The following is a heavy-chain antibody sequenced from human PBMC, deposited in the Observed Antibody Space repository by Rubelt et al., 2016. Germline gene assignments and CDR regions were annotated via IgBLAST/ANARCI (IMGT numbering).Heavy chain of an antibody. J-gene: IGHJ4*02. CDR3: ARAVECRLGGDCYLAPFDY. Sequence: VQLVQSGAEVKKPGASVKVSCKASGYTFTSYAMHWVRQAPGQRLEWMGWINAGNGNTQYSQKFQGRVTSTRDTSASTAYMELSSLRSEDTAVYYCARAVECRLGGDCYLAPFDYWGQGTLVTVSS. CDR1: GYTFTSYA. V-gene: IGHV1-3*01. D-gene: IGHD2-21*02. CDR2: INAGNGNT.